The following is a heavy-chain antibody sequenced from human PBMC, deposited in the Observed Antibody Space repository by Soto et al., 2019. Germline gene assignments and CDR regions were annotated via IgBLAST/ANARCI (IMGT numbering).Heavy chain of an antibody. Sequence: SQRISCVASGFIFDDYAMHWVRQAPGKGLEWVSGLSWNSGYIGYADSVKGRFTVSRDNAKKSLYLQMQSLRPEDTAIYYCAKGDSYGTSYFQSWGQGTLVTVSS. D-gene: IGHD5-18*01. J-gene: IGHJ4*02. CDR1: GFIFDDYA. CDR2: LSWNSGYI. V-gene: IGHV3-9*01. CDR3: AKGDSYGTSYFQS.